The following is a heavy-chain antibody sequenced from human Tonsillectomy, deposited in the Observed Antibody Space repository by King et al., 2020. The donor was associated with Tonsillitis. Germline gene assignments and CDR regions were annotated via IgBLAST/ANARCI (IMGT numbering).Heavy chain of an antibody. D-gene: IGHD1-1*01. J-gene: IGHJ4*02. CDR3: ARDHGITGVLYFDY. CDR2: ISFVGSNK. V-gene: IGHV3-30*14. Sequence: VQLVESGGGVVQPGRSLRLSCAASVFIFSSYAMHWVRQAPGTGLEWVAVISFVGSNKYYADPVKCRFTISRDNSKTTLHLQMNSLREEDTAVYYCARDHGITGVLYFDYWGQGTLVTVSS. CDR1: VFIFSSYA.